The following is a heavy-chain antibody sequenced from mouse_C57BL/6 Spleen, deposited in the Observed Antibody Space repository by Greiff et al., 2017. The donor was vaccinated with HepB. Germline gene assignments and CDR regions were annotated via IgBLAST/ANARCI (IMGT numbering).Heavy chain of an antibody. D-gene: IGHD2-5*01. V-gene: IGHV1-55*01. CDR1: GYTFTSYW. CDR3: ARSGSNYVWGFAY. CDR2: IYPGSGST. Sequence: VQLQQPGAELVKPGASVKMSCKASGYTFTSYWITWVKQRPGQGLEWIGDIYPGSGSTNYNEKFKSKATLTVDTSSSTAYMQLSSLTSEDSAVYYCARSGSNYVWGFAYWGQGTLVTVSA. J-gene: IGHJ3*01.